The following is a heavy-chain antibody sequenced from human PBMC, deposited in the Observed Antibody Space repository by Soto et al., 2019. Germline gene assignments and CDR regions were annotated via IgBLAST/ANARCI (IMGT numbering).Heavy chain of an antibody. Sequence: SETLSLTCTVSGGSISSSSYYWGWIRQPPGKGLEWIGSIYYSGSTYYNPSLKSRVTISVDTSKNQFSLKLSSVTAADTAVYYCASLIAAVGIWQSPCSTVVCGTTPTVTVS. CDR2: IYYSGST. D-gene: IGHD6-6*01. V-gene: IGHV4-39*01. J-gene: IGHJ6*03. CDR1: GGSISSSSYY. CDR3: ASLIAAVGIWQSPCSTVV.